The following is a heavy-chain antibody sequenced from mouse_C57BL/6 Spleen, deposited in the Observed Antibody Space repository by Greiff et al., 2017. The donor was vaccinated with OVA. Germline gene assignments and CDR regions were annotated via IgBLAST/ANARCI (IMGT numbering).Heavy chain of an antibody. CDR1: GYAFTNYL. V-gene: IGHV1-54*01. D-gene: IGHD2-4*01. Sequence: QVQLQQSGAELVRPGTSVKVSCKASGYAFTNYLIEWVKQRPGQGLEWIGVINPGSGGTNYNEKFKGKATLTADKSSSTAYMQLSSLTSEDSAVYFCARSTMITEALDYWGQGTSVTVSS. CDR3: ARSTMITEALDY. CDR2: INPGSGGT. J-gene: IGHJ4*01.